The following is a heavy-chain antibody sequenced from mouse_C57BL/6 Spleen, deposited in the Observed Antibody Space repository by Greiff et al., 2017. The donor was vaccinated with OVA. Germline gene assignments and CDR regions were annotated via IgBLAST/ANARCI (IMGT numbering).Heavy chain of an antibody. CDR1: GYTFTSYW. V-gene: IGHV1-69*01. D-gene: IGHD1-1*01. CDR3: ARSDGSSWGYFDY. J-gene: IGHJ2*01. Sequence: QVQLQQPGAELVMPGASVKLSCKASGYTFTSYWMHWVKQRPGQGLEWIGEIDPSDSYTNYNQKFKGKSTLTVDKSSSTAYMQLSSLTSEDSAVYYCARSDGSSWGYFDYWGQGTTLTVSS. CDR2: IDPSDSYT.